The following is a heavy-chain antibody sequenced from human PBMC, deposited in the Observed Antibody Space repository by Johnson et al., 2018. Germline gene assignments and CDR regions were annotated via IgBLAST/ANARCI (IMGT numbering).Heavy chain of an antibody. V-gene: IGHV4-39*01. CDR2: IYYSGRS. D-gene: IGHD5-24*01. Sequence: QVQLRESGPGLVKPSETLSLTCTVSGGSISSSSYYWGWIRQPPGTGLEWIGSIYYSGRSYYNPSLKSRVTISLDTSKNQFSLKLRSVTAADTAVYYCASLLEMATVWDNGAFDIWGQGTMVTVSS. CDR3: ASLLEMATVWDNGAFDI. J-gene: IGHJ3*02. CDR1: GGSISSSSYY.